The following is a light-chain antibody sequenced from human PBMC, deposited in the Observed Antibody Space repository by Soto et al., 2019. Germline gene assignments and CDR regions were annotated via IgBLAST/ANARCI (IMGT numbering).Light chain of an antibody. CDR3: QVWDTSSDHVV. Sequence: SYELTQPPSVSAAPGHTASITCGGNNIGNKNVYWYQQKPGQAPLLVIYDDSDRPSGIPERFSGSNSANTASLNIRGVEVGDEADYFCQVWDTSSDHVVFGGGTKVTVL. J-gene: IGLJ2*01. CDR2: DDS. CDR1: NIGNKN. V-gene: IGLV3-21*02.